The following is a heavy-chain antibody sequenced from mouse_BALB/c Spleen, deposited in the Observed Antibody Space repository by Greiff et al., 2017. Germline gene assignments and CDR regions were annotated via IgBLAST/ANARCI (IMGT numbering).Heavy chain of an antibody. V-gene: IGHV5-6-5*01. CDR1: GFTFSSYA. J-gene: IGHJ3*01. CDR3: ARGGYDYGGFAY. CDR2: ISSGGST. D-gene: IGHD2-4*01. Sequence: DVKLVESGGGLVKPGGSLKLSCAASGFTFSSYAMSWVRQTPEKRLEWVASISSGGSTYYPDSVKGRFTISRDNARNILYLQMSSLRSEDTAMYYCARGGYDYGGFAYWGQGTLVTVSA.